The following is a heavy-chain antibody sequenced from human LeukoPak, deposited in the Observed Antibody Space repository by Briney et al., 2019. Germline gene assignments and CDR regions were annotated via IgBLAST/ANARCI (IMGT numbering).Heavy chain of an antibody. CDR3: AKDLSRHNPAPLSCDY. D-gene: IGHD1-14*01. Sequence: PGGSLRLSCAASGFIFSSYGMHWVRQAPGKGLEWVAVISHDGSNTYYADSVKGRFTISRDNSKNTLYLQMNSLRAEDTAIYYCAKDLSRHNPAPLSCDYWGQGTLVTVSS. J-gene: IGHJ4*02. CDR2: ISHDGSNT. V-gene: IGHV3-30*18. CDR1: GFIFSSYG.